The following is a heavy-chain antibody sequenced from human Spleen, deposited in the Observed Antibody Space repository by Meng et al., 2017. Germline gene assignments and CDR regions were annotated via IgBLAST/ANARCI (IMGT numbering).Heavy chain of an antibody. CDR3: ARDEDISAAGKLFGDY. CDR1: GGTFSSYA. CDR2: IIPIFGTA. Sequence: QVQVVQPGAEVTMPGSSVKASCKASGGTFSSYAISWVRQAPGQGLEWMGGIIPIFGTANYAQKFQGRVTITADESTSTAYMELSSLRSEDTAMYYCARDEDISAAGKLFGDYWGQGTLVTVSS. J-gene: IGHJ4*02. D-gene: IGHD6-13*01. V-gene: IGHV1-69*01.